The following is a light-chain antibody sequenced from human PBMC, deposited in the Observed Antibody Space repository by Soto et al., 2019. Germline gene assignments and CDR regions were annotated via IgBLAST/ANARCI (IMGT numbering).Light chain of an antibody. CDR2: EGS. CDR3: CSYAGSSTFYV. J-gene: IGLJ1*01. CDR1: SSDVGSYNL. V-gene: IGLV2-23*01. Sequence: QPVLTNPASGSGSPGQSLPISCTGTSSDVGSYNLVSWYQQHPGKAPKLMIYEGSKRPSGVSNRFSGSKSGNTASLTISGLQAEDEADYYCCSYAGSSTFYVFGTGTKVTVL.